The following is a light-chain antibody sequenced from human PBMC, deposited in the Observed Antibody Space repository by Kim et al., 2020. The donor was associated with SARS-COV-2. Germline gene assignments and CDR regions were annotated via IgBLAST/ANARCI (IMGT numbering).Light chain of an antibody. CDR2: GTS. CDR1: QRISSTY. Sequence: STGQRATRSCRASQRISSTYLAWYQQRPGQAPRLLIYGTSNRATGIPDRFSGSGSATDFTLTITRLEPEDVAVYYCLQYNTSPRTFGQGTKVDIK. V-gene: IGKV3-20*01. J-gene: IGKJ1*01. CDR3: LQYNTSPRT.